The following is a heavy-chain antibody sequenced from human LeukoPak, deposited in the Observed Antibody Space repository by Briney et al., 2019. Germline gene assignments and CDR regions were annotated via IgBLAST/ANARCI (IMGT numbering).Heavy chain of an antibody. D-gene: IGHD6-19*01. CDR2: ISAGSRHI. V-gene: IGHV3-21*04. CDR3: AKAPWTSIAVARFDP. Sequence: GGSLRLSCEASGFTFSIYTMSWVRQAPGKGLEWVSIISAGSRHIYYADSVRGRFTISRDDAKNSLYLQMNSLRAEDTALYYCAKAPWTSIAVARFDPWGQGTLVTVSS. J-gene: IGHJ5*02. CDR1: GFTFSIYT.